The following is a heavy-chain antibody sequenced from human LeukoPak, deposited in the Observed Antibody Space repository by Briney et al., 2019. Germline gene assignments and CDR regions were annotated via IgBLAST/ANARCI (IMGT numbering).Heavy chain of an antibody. CDR3: ARGRRWLQLNY. CDR1: GGSFSGYY. V-gene: IGHV4-34*01. CDR2: INHSGST. J-gene: IGHJ4*02. Sequence: PSETLSLTCAAYGGSFSGYYWSWIRQPPGKGLEWIGEINHSGSTNYNPSLKSRVTISVDTSKNQFSLKLSSVTAADTAVYYCARGRRWLQLNYWGQGTLVTVSS. D-gene: IGHD5-12*01.